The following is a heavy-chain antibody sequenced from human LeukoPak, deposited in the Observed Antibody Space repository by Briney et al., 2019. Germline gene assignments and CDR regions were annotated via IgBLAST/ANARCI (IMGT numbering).Heavy chain of an antibody. V-gene: IGHV3-53*01. D-gene: IGHD2/OR15-2a*01. CDR1: GVTGRSNY. Sequence: GGALRLSCAAPGVTGRSNYMNWGRQAPGKGLEWVSVIYSGGSTYYADSVKGRFTISRDNSKNTLYLQMNSLRAEDTAVYYCAAFSAWGQGTLVTVSS. CDR3: AAFSA. J-gene: IGHJ4*02. CDR2: IYSGGST.